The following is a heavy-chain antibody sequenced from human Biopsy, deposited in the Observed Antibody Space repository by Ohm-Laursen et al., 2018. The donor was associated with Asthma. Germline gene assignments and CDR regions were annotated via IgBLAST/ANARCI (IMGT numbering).Heavy chain of an antibody. V-gene: IGHV3-23*01. Sequence: SLRLSCAASGLTFSSYAMSWVRQAPGKGLEWVSAISGSGGSTYYADSVKGRFTISRDNSKNTLYLQMNSLRVEDTAVYYCAKDRDYDILTGPPGFDYWGQGTLVTVSS. CDR2: ISGSGGST. CDR1: GLTFSSYA. D-gene: IGHD3-9*01. J-gene: IGHJ4*02. CDR3: AKDRDYDILTGPPGFDY.